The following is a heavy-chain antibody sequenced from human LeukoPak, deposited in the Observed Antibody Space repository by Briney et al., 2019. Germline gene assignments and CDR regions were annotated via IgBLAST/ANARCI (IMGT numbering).Heavy chain of an antibody. V-gene: IGHV3-23*01. CDR3: AKDIVVVIAASDYFDY. J-gene: IGHJ4*02. D-gene: IGHD2-15*01. CDR2: ISGSSGST. CDR1: GFTVSSNY. Sequence: GGSLRLSCAASGFTVSSNYMSWVRQAPGKGLEWVSAISGSSGSTYYADSVKGRFTISRDNSKNTLYLQMNSLRAEDTAVYYCAKDIVVVIAASDYFDYWGQGTVVTVSS.